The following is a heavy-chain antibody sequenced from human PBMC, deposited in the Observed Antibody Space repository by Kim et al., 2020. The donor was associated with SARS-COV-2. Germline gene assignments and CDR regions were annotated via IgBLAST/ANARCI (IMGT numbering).Heavy chain of an antibody. Sequence: TYYADSVKGRFTISRDNSKNTLYLQMNSLRAEDTAVYYCARGSTAMVIDYWGQGTLVTVSS. J-gene: IGHJ4*02. V-gene: IGHV3-53*01. CDR3: ARGSTAMVIDY. CDR2: T. D-gene: IGHD5-18*01.